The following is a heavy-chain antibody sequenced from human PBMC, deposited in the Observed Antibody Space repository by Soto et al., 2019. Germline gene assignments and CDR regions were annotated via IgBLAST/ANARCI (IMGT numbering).Heavy chain of an antibody. Sequence: GGSLRLSCAASGFTFSSYAMSWVRQAPGKGLEWVSGISGSGGSTYYADSVKGRFTISRDNSKNTLYLQMNSLRAEDTAVYYCAKGAGGANPSYYYYGMDVWGQGTTVTVSS. D-gene: IGHD3-16*01. CDR1: GFTFSSYA. V-gene: IGHV3-23*01. J-gene: IGHJ6*02. CDR2: ISGSGGST. CDR3: AKGAGGANPSYYYYGMDV.